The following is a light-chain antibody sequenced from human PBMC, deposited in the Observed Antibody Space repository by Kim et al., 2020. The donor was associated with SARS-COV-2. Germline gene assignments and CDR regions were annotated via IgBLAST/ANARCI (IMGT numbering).Light chain of an antibody. CDR2: FNG. CDR3: ATWDDSPDGPV. V-gene: IGLV1-44*01. Sequence: GQRVTISCSGSNSNIGNNTVNWYQQLPGTAPKLLIYFNGLRPSGVPDRFSGSKSGTSASLAISGLQSEDEADYYCATWDDSPDGPVFGAGTQLTVL. CDR1: NSNIGNNT. J-gene: IGLJ7*01.